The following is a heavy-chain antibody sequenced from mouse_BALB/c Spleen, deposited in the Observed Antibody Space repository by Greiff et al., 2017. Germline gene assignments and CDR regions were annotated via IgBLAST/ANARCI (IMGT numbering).Heavy chain of an antibody. CDR1: GYTFTSYW. CDR2: ILPGSGST. V-gene: IGHV1-9*01. CDR3: ARRGGNYVKGYYLDY. J-gene: IGHJ2*01. D-gene: IGHD2-1*01. Sequence: VQLQQSGAELMKPGASVKISCKATGYTFTSYWIEWVKQRPGHGLEWIGEILPGSGSTNYNEKFKGKATFTADTSSNTAYMQLCSLTSEDSAVYYCARRGGNYVKGYYLDYWGQGTTLTVSS.